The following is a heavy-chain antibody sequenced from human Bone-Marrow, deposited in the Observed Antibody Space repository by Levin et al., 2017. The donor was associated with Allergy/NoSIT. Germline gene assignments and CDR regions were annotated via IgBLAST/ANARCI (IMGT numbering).Heavy chain of an antibody. CDR2: IKEDGSLE. J-gene: IGHJ4*02. Sequence: GESLKISCAASGFTFSRHWMSWVRQAPGKGLEWVANIKEDGSLEYYVDSVEGRFTLSRDNAKNSLYLQMNSLGAEDTAIYYCTRNPLVFQGLRGLDYWGQGTLVTV. V-gene: IGHV3-7*01. D-gene: IGHD2-21*01. CDR3: TRNPLVFQGLRGLDY. CDR1: GFTFSRHW.